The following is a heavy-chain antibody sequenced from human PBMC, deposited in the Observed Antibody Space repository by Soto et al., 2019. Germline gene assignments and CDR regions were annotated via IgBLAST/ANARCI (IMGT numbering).Heavy chain of an antibody. CDR3: AKEGSDSGWYSES. CDR1: GFTFSVSA. Sequence: EVQLLESGGGLVQPGGSLRLSCAASGFTFSVSAMSWVRQAPGKGLEHVASITRSGSEAFYGDSVRGRFSMSRDNSKNMLILEMNSLRVEDTARYYCAKEGSDSGWYSESWGQGALVTVS. CDR2: ITRSGSEA. D-gene: IGHD6-19*01. J-gene: IGHJ1*01. V-gene: IGHV3-23*01.